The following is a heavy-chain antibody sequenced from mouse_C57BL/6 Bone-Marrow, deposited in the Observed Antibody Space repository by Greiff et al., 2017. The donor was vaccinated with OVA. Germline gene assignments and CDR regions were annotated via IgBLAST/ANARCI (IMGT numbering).Heavy chain of an antibody. CDR2: IHPSDSDT. CDR3: ARGAIYYGNTWFAY. D-gene: IGHD2-1*01. J-gene: IGHJ3*01. CDR1: GYTFTSYW. Sequence: VQLQQPGAELVKPGASVKVSCKASGYTFTSYWMHWVKQRPGQGLEWIGRIHPSDSDTNYNQKFKGKATLTVDKSSSTAYMQLSSLTSEDSAVYYCARGAIYYGNTWFAYWGQGTLVTVSA. V-gene: IGHV1-74*01.